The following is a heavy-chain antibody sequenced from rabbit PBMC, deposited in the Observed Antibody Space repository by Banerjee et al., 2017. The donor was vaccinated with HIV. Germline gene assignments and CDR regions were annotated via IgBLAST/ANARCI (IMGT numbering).Heavy chain of an antibody. CDR1: GFSFGQD. CDR2: INSNTGNT. Sequence: QSLEESGGDLVKPGASLTLTCTASGFSFGQDMCWVRQAPGKGLGWIACINSNTGNTVYASWAKGPFTISKTSSTTVTLQMTSLTAADTATYFCARDLAGVIGWNFNLWGPGTLVTVS. CDR3: ARDLAGVIGWNFNL. J-gene: IGHJ4*01. D-gene: IGHD4-1*01. V-gene: IGHV1S40*01.